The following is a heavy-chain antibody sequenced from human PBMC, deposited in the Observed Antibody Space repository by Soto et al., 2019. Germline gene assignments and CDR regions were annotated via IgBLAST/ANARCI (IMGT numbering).Heavy chain of an antibody. J-gene: IGHJ4*02. CDR2: VNPIVSMS. D-gene: IGHD3-10*01. Sequence: SVKVSCKASGDTFSFYTINWVRQAPGLGLEWMRRVNPIVSMSNYAQKFQGRVTITADKSTNTAYMQLSSLRSEDTAIYYCAASYGSGYRAFDYWGQGALVTVSS. CDR3: AASYGSGYRAFDY. CDR1: GDTFSFYT. V-gene: IGHV1-69*02.